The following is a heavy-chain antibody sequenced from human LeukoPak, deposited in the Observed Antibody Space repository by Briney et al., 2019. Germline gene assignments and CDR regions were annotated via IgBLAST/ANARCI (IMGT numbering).Heavy chain of an antibody. CDR2: ISYDGSNK. CDR3: ARDYVEMATLDY. Sequence: GGSLRLSCAAPGFTFSSYAMHWVRQAPRKGLEWVAVISYDGSNKYYADSVKGRFTISRDNSKNTLYLQMNSLRAEDTAVYYCARDYVEMATLDYWGQGTLVTVSS. V-gene: IGHV3-30-3*01. D-gene: IGHD5-24*01. CDR1: GFTFSSYA. J-gene: IGHJ4*02.